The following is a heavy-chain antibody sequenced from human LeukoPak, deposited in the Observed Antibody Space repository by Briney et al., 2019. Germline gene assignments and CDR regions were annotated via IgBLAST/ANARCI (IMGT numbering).Heavy chain of an antibody. CDR1: GFTFSSYE. CDR2: ISSSGSTI. V-gene: IGHV3-48*03. CDR3: AKDMSGGDCPDY. J-gene: IGHJ4*02. D-gene: IGHD2-21*02. Sequence: GGSLRLSCAASGFTFSSYEMNWVRQAPGRGLEWVSYISSSGSTIYYADSVKGRFTISRDNSKNTLYLQMNSLRAEDTAVYYCAKDMSGGDCPDYWGQGTLVTVSS.